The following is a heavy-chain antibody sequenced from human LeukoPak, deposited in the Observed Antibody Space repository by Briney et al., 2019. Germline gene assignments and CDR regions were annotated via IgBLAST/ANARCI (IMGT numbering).Heavy chain of an antibody. D-gene: IGHD2-2*01. CDR1: GYTFTSYG. Sequence: GASVKVSCKASGYTFTSYGISWVRQAPGQGLEWVGWISAYNGNTNYAQKLQGRVTMTTDTSTSTAYMELRSLRSDDTAVYYCARSSNTSSYRNPGRMYYYYGMDVWGQGTTVTVSS. J-gene: IGHJ6*02. V-gene: IGHV1-18*01. CDR3: ARSSNTSSYRNPGRMYYYYGMDV. CDR2: ISAYNGNT.